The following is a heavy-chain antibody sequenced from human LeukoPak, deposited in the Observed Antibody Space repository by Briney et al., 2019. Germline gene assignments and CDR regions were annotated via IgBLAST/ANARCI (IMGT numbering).Heavy chain of an antibody. D-gene: IGHD2-21*02. V-gene: IGHV3-23*01. CDR2: ITGSGSNT. Sequence: KPGGSLRLSCAASGFTFSYNAMSWVRQAPGKGLEWVSGITGSGSNTYYADSVKGRFTISRDNSKNTVYLQMNSLRAEDTALYYCAKGASGIYCGGDCYYFDSWGQGTLVTVSS. CDR3: AKGASGIYCGGDCYYFDS. CDR1: GFTFSYNA. J-gene: IGHJ4*02.